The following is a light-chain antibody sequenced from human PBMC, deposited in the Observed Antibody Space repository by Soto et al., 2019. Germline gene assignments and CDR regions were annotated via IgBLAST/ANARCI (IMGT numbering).Light chain of an antibody. CDR1: QSINTN. J-gene: IGKJ1*01. V-gene: IGKV3-20*01. CDR3: QQYAHSPRT. Sequence: EIVMTQSPATLSLSPGERATLSCRASQSINTNLAWYQQSPGRAPRLFMYGASNRATGIPHRFSGSGSGTDFTLTITRLEPEDFAVYYCQQYAHSPRTFGQGTKVDIK. CDR2: GAS.